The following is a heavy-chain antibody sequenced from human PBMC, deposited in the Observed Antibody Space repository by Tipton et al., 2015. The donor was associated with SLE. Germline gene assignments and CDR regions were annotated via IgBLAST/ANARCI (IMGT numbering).Heavy chain of an antibody. D-gene: IGHD3-22*01. Sequence: TLSLTCTVSGGSISSSSYYWGWIRQPPGRGLEWIGSIYYSGRTHYNPATKSRVTIPVDTSKNQFSRKLSSVTAADTAENYCARVRTYYDSSGYDWYFDLWGRGTLVTVSS. V-gene: IGHV4-39*01. CDR2: IYYSGRT. CDR1: GGSISSSSYY. CDR3: ARVRTYYDSSGYDWYFDL. J-gene: IGHJ2*01.